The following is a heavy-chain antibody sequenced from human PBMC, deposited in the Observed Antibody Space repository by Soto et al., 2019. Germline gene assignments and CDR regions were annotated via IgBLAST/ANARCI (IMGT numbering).Heavy chain of an antibody. Sequence: QVQLVESGGGVVQPGRSLRLSCAASGFTFSSYAMHWVRQAPGKGLEWVALISYDGSNKYYADSVKGRFTISRDNSKNTLYLQMNSLRPEDTAVYHCARDQGRTTLYCDGMDVWGQGTTVTVSS. CDR2: ISYDGSNK. J-gene: IGHJ6*02. V-gene: IGHV3-30-3*01. CDR3: ARDQGRTTLYCDGMDV. CDR1: GFTFSSYA. D-gene: IGHD1-7*01.